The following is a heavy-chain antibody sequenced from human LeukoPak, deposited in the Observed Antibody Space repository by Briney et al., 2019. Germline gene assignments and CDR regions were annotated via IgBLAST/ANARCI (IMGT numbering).Heavy chain of an antibody. J-gene: IGHJ4*02. D-gene: IGHD3-10*01. CDR1: VFTFSSYW. V-gene: IGHV3-7*01. CDR2: IKQDGSEK. Sequence: PGGSLRLSCAASVFTFSSYWMSWVRQAPGKGLEWVANIKQDGSEKYYVDSVKGRFTISRDNAKNSLYLQMTGLRAEDTAVYYCARGYYYGSSFDYWGQGTLVTVSS. CDR3: ARGYYYGSSFDY.